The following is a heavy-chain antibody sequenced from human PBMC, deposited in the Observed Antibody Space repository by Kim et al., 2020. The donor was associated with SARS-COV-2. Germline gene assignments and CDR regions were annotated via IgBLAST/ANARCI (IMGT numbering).Heavy chain of an antibody. V-gene: IGHV3-30*01. CDR3: ARGYCSSTSCYRFDY. D-gene: IGHD2-2*02. J-gene: IGHJ4*02. Sequence: GSVQGRFTISRDNSKNTLYLQRNSLRAEDTAVYYCARGYCSSTSCYRFDYWGQGTLVTVSS.